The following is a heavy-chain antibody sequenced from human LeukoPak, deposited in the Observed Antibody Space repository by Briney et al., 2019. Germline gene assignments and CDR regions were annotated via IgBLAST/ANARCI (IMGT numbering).Heavy chain of an antibody. CDR1: GFTVSSNY. Sequence: GGSLRLSCAASGFTVSSNYMSWVRQAPGKGLEWVSVIYSGGITYYADSVKGRFTISRDNSKNTLYLQMNSLRGEDTAVYYCARWGSTSCYDYWGQGTLVTVSS. D-gene: IGHD2-2*01. CDR3: ARWGSTSCYDY. J-gene: IGHJ4*02. CDR2: IYSGGIT. V-gene: IGHV3-53*01.